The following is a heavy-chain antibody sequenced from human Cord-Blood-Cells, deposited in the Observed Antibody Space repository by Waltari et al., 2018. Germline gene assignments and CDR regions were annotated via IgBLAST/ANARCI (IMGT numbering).Heavy chain of an antibody. V-gene: IGHV3-33*01. CDR1: GFTFSSYG. CDR2: IWYDGSNK. J-gene: IGHJ3*02. D-gene: IGHD1-1*01. CDR3: ARDHGGRRTGDAFDI. Sequence: QVQLVESGGGVVQPGRSLRLPCAASGFTFSSYGMHWVRPAPGKGLEWVAVIWYDGSNKYYADSVKGRFTISRDNSKNTLYLHMNSLRAEDTAVYYCARDHGGRRTGDAFDIWGQGTMVTVSS.